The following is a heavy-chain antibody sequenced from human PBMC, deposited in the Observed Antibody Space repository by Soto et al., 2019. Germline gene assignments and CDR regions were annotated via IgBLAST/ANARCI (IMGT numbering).Heavy chain of an antibody. CDR2: ISGSGGST. CDR1: GFTFSSYA. J-gene: IGHJ4*02. CDR3: AKVPHPSTVTRGSDY. D-gene: IGHD4-17*01. Sequence: GGSLRLSCAASGFTFSSYAMSWVRQAPGKGLEWVSAISGSGGSTYYADSVKGRFTISRDNSKNTLYLQMNSLRAEDTAVYYCAKVPHPSTVTRGSDYWGQGTLVTVSS. V-gene: IGHV3-23*01.